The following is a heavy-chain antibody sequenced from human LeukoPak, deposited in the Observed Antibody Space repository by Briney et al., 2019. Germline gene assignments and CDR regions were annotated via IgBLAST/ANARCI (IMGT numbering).Heavy chain of an antibody. CDR2: ISSSSSSI. CDR3: AREGGAEDFDY. CDR1: GFTFSTYS. Sequence: KSGGSLRLSCAASGFTFSTYSMNWVRQAPGKGLEWVSSISSSSSSIYYSDSVKGRFTISRDNAKNSLYLQMNSLRAEDTAVYYCAREGGAEDFDYWGQGTLVTVSS. D-gene: IGHD2-15*01. J-gene: IGHJ4*02. V-gene: IGHV3-21*01.